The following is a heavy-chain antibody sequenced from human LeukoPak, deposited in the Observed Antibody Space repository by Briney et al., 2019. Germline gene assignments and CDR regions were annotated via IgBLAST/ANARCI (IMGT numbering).Heavy chain of an antibody. D-gene: IGHD3-10*01. Sequence: GRSLRLSCAASGFTFSSYGMHWVRQAPGKGLEWVAVISSDGSANYYADSVKGRFTISRDNAKNSLSLQMNSLRAEDTAVYYCARGRVVDYWGQGTLVTVSA. V-gene: IGHV3-30*03. J-gene: IGHJ4*02. CDR2: ISSDGSAN. CDR3: ARGRVVDY. CDR1: GFTFSSYG.